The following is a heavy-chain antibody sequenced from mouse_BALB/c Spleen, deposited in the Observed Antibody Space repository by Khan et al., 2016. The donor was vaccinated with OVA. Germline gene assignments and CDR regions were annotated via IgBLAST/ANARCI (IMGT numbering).Heavy chain of an antibody. Sequence: QVQLKESGAELAKPGASVKMSCKASGYTFTTYWMHWVKQRPGQGLEWIGYINPTSGYTDYNEKFKDRATLSADRSSSTAYMQLSSLTSEDSAVYYCTRDRIDYWGQRTTLTVSS. CDR3: TRDRIDY. CDR1: GYTFTTYW. V-gene: IGHV1-7*01. CDR2: INPTSGYT. J-gene: IGHJ2*01.